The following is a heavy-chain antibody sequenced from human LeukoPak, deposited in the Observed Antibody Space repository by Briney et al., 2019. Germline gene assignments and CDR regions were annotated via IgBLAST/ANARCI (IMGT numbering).Heavy chain of an antibody. D-gene: IGHD3-10*01. V-gene: IGHV4-4*02. J-gene: IGHJ4*02. CDR3: ARGEEHGSGTVHFDY. CDR2: IYHGGST. Sequence: SGTLSLTCAVSGGSISSSHWWSWVRQPPRKGLEWIGEIYHGGSTNFNPSLKSRVTISVDRSNNQFSLRLTSVTAADTAVYYCARGEEHGSGTVHFDYWGQGTLVTVSS. CDR1: GGSISSSHW.